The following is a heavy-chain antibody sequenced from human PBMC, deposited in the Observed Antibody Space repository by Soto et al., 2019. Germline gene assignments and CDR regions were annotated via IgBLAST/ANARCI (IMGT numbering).Heavy chain of an antibody. V-gene: IGHV3-23*01. CDR3: VKVSTFYDILTGYYSTNFFDP. J-gene: IGHJ5*02. Sequence: TGGALRLSCAASGFPFSSYAMSWGRQAPGEGPEWVSAISGSGDITYYADSVKGRFTISRDNSKNTLYLQMNSLRPEDTAVYYCVKVSTFYDILTGYYSTNFFDPWGQGTLVTVSS. CDR2: ISGSGDIT. D-gene: IGHD3-9*01. CDR1: GFPFSSYA.